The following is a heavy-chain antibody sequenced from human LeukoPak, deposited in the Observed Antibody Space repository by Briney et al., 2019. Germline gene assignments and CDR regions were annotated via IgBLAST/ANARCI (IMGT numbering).Heavy chain of an antibody. V-gene: IGHV1-3*01. D-gene: IGHD2/OR15-2a*01. CDR3: ARGFLLGYYFDY. J-gene: IGHJ4*02. CDR1: GYTFTRYA. CDR2: INAGNGNT. Sequence: ASVKVSCEASGYTFTRYAMHRVRQAPGQRLEWMGWINAGNGNTKYSQKFQGRVTITRDTSASTAYMELSSLRSEDTAVYYCARGFLLGYYFDYWGQGTLVTVSS.